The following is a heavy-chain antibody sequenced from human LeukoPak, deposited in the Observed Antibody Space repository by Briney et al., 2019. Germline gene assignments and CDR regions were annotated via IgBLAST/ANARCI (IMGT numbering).Heavy chain of an antibody. CDR3: ARGFTYYDFWSGYRGFDY. J-gene: IGHJ4*02. CDR1: GGSISSGGYY. Sequence: PSQTLSLTCTVSGGSISSGGYYWSWIRQPPGKGLEWIGEINHSGSTNYNPSLKSRVTISVDTSKNQFSLKLSSVTAADTAVYYCARGFTYYDFWSGYRGFDYWGQGTLVTVSS. CDR2: INHSGST. V-gene: IGHV4-30-2*01. D-gene: IGHD3-3*01.